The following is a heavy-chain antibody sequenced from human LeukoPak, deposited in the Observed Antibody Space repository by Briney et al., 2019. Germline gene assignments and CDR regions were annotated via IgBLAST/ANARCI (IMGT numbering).Heavy chain of an antibody. D-gene: IGHD3-10*01. Sequence: GRSLRLSCAASGFTFCSYTTHGVPQAPDKGLERGAVISYDGGNKYYADSVKGRFPISRDNSKNTLYLQMNSLRAEDTAVYYCARDGSGSYYQAYYFDYWGQGTLVTVSS. CDR2: ISYDGGNK. CDR1: GFTFCSYT. CDR3: ARDGSGSYYQAYYFDY. J-gene: IGHJ4*02. V-gene: IGHV3-30*04.